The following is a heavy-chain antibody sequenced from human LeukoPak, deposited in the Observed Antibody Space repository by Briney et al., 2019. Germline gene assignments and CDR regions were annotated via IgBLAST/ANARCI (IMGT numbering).Heavy chain of an antibody. CDR1: GYTFTSYY. CDR3: AKDRIVAAGPDY. D-gene: IGHD6-13*01. CDR2: INPSGGST. V-gene: IGHV1-46*01. Sequence: ASVKVSCKASGYTFTSYYIHWVRQAPGQGLEWMGIINPSGGSTTYAQKFQGRVAMTRDTSTSRVYMEVSSLRSEDTAVYYCAKDRIVAAGPDYWGQGTLVTVST. J-gene: IGHJ4*02.